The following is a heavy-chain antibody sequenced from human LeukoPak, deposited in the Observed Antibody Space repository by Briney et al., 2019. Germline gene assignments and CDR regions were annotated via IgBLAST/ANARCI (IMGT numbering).Heavy chain of an antibody. V-gene: IGHV3-33*01. J-gene: IGHJ4*02. CDR2: IWYDGSNN. D-gene: IGHD6-19*01. CDR3: ASPGGWYEPIDS. Sequence: PGRSLRLSCTASGFTFSSYGMHWVRQAPGKGLEWVAVIWYDGSNNYYADSVKGRFTISRDNSKNTLYLQLKRLRAEDAAVYYCASPGGWYEPIDSWGEGDLVTVSS. CDR1: GFTFSSYG.